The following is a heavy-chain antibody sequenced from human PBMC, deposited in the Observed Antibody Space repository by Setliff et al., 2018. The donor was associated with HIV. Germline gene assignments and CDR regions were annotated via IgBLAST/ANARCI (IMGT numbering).Heavy chain of an antibody. CDR2: INHGGDT. Sequence: SETLSLTCAVYGQSISGYYWSWIRQTPGKGLEWIGEINHGGDTNYNPSLKSRVTISVGSSYNHFSLKLSSVTAADTAVYYCARGAIAVAGISYYYYGMDVWGQGTTVTVSS. CDR1: GQSISGYY. J-gene: IGHJ6*02. V-gene: IGHV4-34*01. D-gene: IGHD6-19*01. CDR3: ARGAIAVAGISYYYYGMDV.